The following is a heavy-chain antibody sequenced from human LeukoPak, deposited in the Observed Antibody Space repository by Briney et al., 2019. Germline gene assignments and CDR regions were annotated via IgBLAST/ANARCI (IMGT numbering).Heavy chain of an antibody. V-gene: IGHV4-59*08. CDR2: IYYSGST. CDR3: ARSYCSSTSCYAYYYYGMDV. CDR1: GGSISSYY. J-gene: IGHJ6*02. Sequence: PSETLSLTCTVPGGSISSYYWSWIRQPPGKGLEWIGYIYYSGSTNSNPPLKSRVTISVDTSKNQFSLKLSSVTAADTAVYYCARSYCSSTSCYAYYYYGMDVWGQGTTVTISS. D-gene: IGHD2-2*01.